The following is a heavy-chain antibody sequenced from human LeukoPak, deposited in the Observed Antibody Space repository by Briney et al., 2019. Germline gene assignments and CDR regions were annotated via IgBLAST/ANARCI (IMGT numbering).Heavy chain of an antibody. J-gene: IGHJ4*02. CDR1: GGTFSSYW. CDR3: ARVYRSSSGYCFDY. CDR2: IQQDGSEK. D-gene: IGHD6-6*01. V-gene: IGHV3-7*01. Sequence: AGSLRLSCAASGGTFSSYWMSWVRQGPGKGLGWVSNIQQDGSEKYYVDYVNGRFTISRDNADNSMFLQMNSLRAEATAVSYCARVYRSSSGYCFDYWAQGTLVTVSS.